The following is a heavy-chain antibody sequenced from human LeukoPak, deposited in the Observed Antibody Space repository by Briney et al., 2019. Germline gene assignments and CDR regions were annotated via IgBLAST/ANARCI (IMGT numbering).Heavy chain of an antibody. CDR2: IYSGGTT. V-gene: IGHV3-66*04. Sequence: GGSLRLSCAASGFSVSDNYMSWVRQAPGKGLEWVAVIYSGGTTYSADSVKGRFTISRDNSKNTLYLQTNSLRAEDTAVYYCARHSVTDVDIVATIHLGGFDPWGQGTLVTVSS. CDR1: GFSVSDNY. D-gene: IGHD5-12*01. J-gene: IGHJ5*02. CDR3: ARHSVTDVDIVATIHLGGFDP.